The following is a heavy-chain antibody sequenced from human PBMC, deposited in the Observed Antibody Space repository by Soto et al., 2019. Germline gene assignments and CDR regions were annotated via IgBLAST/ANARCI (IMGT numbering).Heavy chain of an antibody. CDR1: GFTFSSYG. V-gene: IGHV3-33*01. CDR3: ARLGAFYQSLDP. Sequence: PGGSLRLSCAASGFTFSSYGMHWVRQAPGKGLEWVAVIWYDGSNKNYADSVKGRFTISRDNSKNTLYLQMNSLRAEDTAVYYCARLGAFYQSLDPWGQGTLVTVSS. D-gene: IGHD3-3*02. J-gene: IGHJ5*02. CDR2: IWYDGSNK.